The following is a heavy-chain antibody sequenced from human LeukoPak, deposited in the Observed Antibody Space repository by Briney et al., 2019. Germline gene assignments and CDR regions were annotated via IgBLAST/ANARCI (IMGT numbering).Heavy chain of an antibody. CDR2: IYYSGST. Sequence: SSETLSLTCTVSGGSISGSSYYWGWIRQPPGKGLEWIGSIYYSGSTYYNPSLKSRVTISVDTSKNQFSLKLNSVTAADTAVYYCAREYYDILTGEFAFDIWGQGTMVTVSS. CDR3: AREYYDILTGEFAFDI. J-gene: IGHJ3*02. CDR1: GGSISGSSYY. D-gene: IGHD3-9*01. V-gene: IGHV4-39*07.